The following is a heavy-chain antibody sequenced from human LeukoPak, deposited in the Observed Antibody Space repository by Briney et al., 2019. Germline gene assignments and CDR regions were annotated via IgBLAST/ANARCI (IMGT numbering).Heavy chain of an antibody. CDR2: LSSDGTND. Sequence: GKSLRLSCATSGFTFRNYVMHWVRQAPGKGLEWLALLSSDGTNDYYADSVKGRFTISRDNAKNSLYLQMNSLRAEDTAVYYCARTSVPYYYMDVWGKGTTVTVSS. CDR1: GFTFRNYV. V-gene: IGHV3-33*05. D-gene: IGHD2-2*01. CDR3: ARTSVPYYYMDV. J-gene: IGHJ6*03.